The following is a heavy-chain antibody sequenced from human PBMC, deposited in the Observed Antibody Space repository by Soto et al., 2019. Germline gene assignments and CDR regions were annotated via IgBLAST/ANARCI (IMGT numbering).Heavy chain of an antibody. V-gene: IGHV3-7*01. CDR3: ARVSSTYAYYDFWSGYELPSRGAFDI. CDR1: GFTFSSYC. Sequence: LILSCAASGFTFSSYCMSWVRQAPGKGLEWVANIKQDGSEKYYVDSVKGRFTISRDNAKNSLYLQMNSLRAEDTAVYYCARVSSTYAYYDFWSGYELPSRGAFDIWGQGTMVTVSS. J-gene: IGHJ3*02. D-gene: IGHD3-3*01. CDR2: IKQDGSEK.